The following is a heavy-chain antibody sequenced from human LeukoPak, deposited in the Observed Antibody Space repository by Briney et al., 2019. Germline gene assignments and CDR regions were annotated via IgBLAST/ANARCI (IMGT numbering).Heavy chain of an antibody. V-gene: IGHV4-34*01. Sequence: PGGSLRLSCAASGFTVSSNYMSWIRQPPGKGLEWIGEINHSGSTNYNPSLKSRVTISIDTSKNQFSLKLSSVTAADTAVYYCASSRIAVAGPAWYWYFDLWGRGTLATVSS. J-gene: IGHJ2*01. CDR1: GFTVSSNY. D-gene: IGHD6-19*01. CDR2: INHSGST. CDR3: ASSRIAVAGPAWYWYFDL.